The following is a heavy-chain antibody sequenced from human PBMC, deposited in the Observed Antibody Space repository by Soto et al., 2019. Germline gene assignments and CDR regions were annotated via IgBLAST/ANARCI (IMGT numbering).Heavy chain of an antibody. Sequence: GASVKVSCKASGYTFTGYYIHWVREAPGQGLEWMGWINPQTGGTSYAQKFQGRVTLSRDTSINTAYLELSRLTFDDAAVSFCARERYQLISDGMDVWGQGTTVTVSS. CDR3: ARERYQLISDGMDV. D-gene: IGHD2-2*01. CDR2: INPQTGGT. V-gene: IGHV1-2*02. J-gene: IGHJ6*02. CDR1: GYTFTGYY.